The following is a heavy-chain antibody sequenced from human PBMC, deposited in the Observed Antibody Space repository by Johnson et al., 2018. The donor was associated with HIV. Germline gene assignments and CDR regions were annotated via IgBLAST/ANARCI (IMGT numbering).Heavy chain of an antibody. CDR3: AKDAYCSGGRCYGFGAFDI. V-gene: IGHV3-23*04. CDR2: KLGSGGST. D-gene: IGHD2-15*01. CDR1: GGTVSRDA. Sequence: MQLVESGGGWVKPGGSLSLSCAASGGTVSRDAMSWVRQAQGKGLEWVSTKLGSGGSTYYAESVKGRFTISRDNSKNTVYLQMNSLRAEDTAVFYCAKDAYCSGGRCYGFGAFDIWGQGTMVTVSS. J-gene: IGHJ3*02.